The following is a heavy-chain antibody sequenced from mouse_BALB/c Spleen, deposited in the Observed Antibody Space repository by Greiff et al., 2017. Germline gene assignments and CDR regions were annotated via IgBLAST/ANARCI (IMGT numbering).Heavy chain of an antibody. V-gene: IGHV1S34*01. CDR1: GYSFTGYY. Sequence: LVKTGASVKISCKASGYSFTGYYMHWVKQSHGKSLEWIGYISCYNGTTSYNQKFKGKATFTVDTSSSTAYMQFNSLTSEDSAVLYCATCYEYAMDYWGQGTSVTVSA. CDR3: ATCYEYAMDY. J-gene: IGHJ4*01. D-gene: IGHD2-10*01. CDR2: ISCYNGTT.